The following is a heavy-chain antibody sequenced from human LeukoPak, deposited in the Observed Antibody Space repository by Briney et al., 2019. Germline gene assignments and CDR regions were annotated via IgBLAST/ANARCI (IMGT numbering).Heavy chain of an antibody. J-gene: IGHJ3*02. D-gene: IGHD2-2*01. CDR2: ISSSGSFI. Sequence: GGSLRLSCTASGFTFSSYAMSWVRQAPGEGLEWVSSISSSGSFIYYADSVKGRFTISRDNARNSLFLQMNSLRAEDTAVYYCARDLRYCSSASCSENGAFDIWGQGTMVTVSS. V-gene: IGHV3-21*01. CDR3: ARDLRYCSSASCSENGAFDI. CDR1: GFTFSSYA.